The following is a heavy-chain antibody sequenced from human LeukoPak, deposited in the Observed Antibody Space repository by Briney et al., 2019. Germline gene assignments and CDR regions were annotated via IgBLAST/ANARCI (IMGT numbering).Heavy chain of an antibody. CDR3: ASYTVWGSYRYRYYFDY. CDR2: IYYSGNT. CDR1: GGSISTTSYY. J-gene: IGHJ4*02. D-gene: IGHD3-16*02. Sequence: PSETLSLTCTVSGGSISTTSYYWGWIRQPPGKGLDWIGSIYYSGNTYYNPSLKSRVTISVDTSKNQFSLKLSSVTAADTAVYYCASYTVWGSYRYRYYFDYWGQGTLVTVSS. V-gene: IGHV4-39*07.